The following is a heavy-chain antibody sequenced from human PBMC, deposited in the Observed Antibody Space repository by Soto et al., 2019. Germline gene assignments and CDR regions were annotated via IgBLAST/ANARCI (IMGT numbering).Heavy chain of an antibody. D-gene: IGHD2-15*01. CDR3: ARAAIVVVVAATDEGFDWFDP. CDR1: GGSISSGDYY. J-gene: IGHJ5*02. V-gene: IGHV4-30-4*01. Sequence: SETLSLTCTVSGGSISSGDYYWSWIRQPPGKGLEWIGYIYHSGSTYYNPSLKSRVTISVDTSKNQFSLKLSSVTAADTAVYYCARAAIVVVVAATDEGFDWFDPWGQGTLVTVSS. CDR2: IYHSGST.